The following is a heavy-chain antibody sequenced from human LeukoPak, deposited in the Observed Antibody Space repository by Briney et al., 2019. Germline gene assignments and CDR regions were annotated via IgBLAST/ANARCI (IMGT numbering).Heavy chain of an antibody. Sequence: SETLSLTCAVYSGSFRDYYWSWIRQPPGKGLEWIGEINYSGYTNYNPSLKSRVTLSVDMSKNQFSLKLNTVTAADTAVYYCARDGRYCSSTSCYGAPYFDYWGQGTLVTVSS. CDR3: ARDGRYCSSTSCYGAPYFDY. D-gene: IGHD2-2*01. V-gene: IGHV4-34*01. J-gene: IGHJ4*02. CDR2: INYSGYT. CDR1: SGSFRDYY.